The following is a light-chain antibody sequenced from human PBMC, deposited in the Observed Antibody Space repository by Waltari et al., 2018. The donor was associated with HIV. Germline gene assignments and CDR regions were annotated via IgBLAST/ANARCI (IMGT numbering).Light chain of an antibody. Sequence: DVHVTQSPSSLSASVVASITITCRASQNIDNFLNWYQQKSGRAPKLLIYAASSPHTGVPSRFSGRGSGTDFTLTISSVQPEDFAIYFCQQTYSGITFGPGTQVDVK. CDR2: AAS. V-gene: IGKV1-39*01. CDR1: QNIDNF. CDR3: QQTYSGIT. J-gene: IGKJ3*01.